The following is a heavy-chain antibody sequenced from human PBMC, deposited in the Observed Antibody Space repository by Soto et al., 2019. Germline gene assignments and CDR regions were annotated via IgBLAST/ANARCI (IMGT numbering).Heavy chain of an antibody. V-gene: IGHV3-23*01. CDR1: GFTFSSYT. D-gene: IGHD2-15*01. Sequence: EVQVLESGGGLVQPGGSLRLSCAASGFTFSSYTMAWVRQAPGKGLEWVSSISGSGGSPYYADSVQGRFTISRDNYKNTVSLQMNSLRAEYTATYYCTKARCSGDTCYVPDYWGHGTLVIVSS. CDR2: ISGSGGSP. J-gene: IGHJ4*01. CDR3: TKARCSGDTCYVPDY.